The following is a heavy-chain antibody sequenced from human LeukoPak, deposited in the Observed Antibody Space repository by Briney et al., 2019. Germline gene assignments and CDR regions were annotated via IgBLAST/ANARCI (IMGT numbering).Heavy chain of an antibody. CDR2: INPNSGGT. CDR1: RYTFTAYY. CDR3: ARREFTPAGPGNYHYYYLDV. Sequence: ASVKASCKASRYTFTAYYIHWVRQAPGQGLEWMGWINPNSGGTNFAQKFQGRVTMTRDTSISTAYMDLDRLTSGDTAIYYCARREFTPAGPGNYHYYYLDVWGKGTMLTVSS. D-gene: IGHD6-13*01. V-gene: IGHV1-2*02. J-gene: IGHJ6*03.